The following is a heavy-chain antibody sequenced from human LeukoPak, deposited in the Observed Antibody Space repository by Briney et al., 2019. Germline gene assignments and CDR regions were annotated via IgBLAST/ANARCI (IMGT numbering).Heavy chain of an antibody. CDR2: ITGSDDTT. D-gene: IGHD5-12*01. J-gene: IGHJ4*02. CDR3: AKGPHLYSGYHPDY. CDR1: GFTFSSYA. Sequence: GESLRLSCAASGFTFSSYALTWVRQAPGKGLEWVATITGSDDTTYYADSVKGRFTISRDYSKNTVHLQLTSLRAEDTAIYYCAKGPHLYSGYHPDYWGQGTLVTVSP. V-gene: IGHV3-23*01.